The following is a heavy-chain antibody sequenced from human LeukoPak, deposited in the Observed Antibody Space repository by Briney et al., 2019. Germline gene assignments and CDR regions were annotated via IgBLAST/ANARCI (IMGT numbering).Heavy chain of an antibody. CDR1: GGSISSYY. Sequence: SETLSLTCTVSGGSISSYYWSWIRQPPGKGLQWIGHINYSGNTNYNPSLTGRVTVSVDTSKNQFSLKLSSVTAADTAVYYCARQEKNMLRGVMGCFDPWGQGTLVTVSS. V-gene: IGHV4-59*08. CDR2: INYSGNT. J-gene: IGHJ5*02. D-gene: IGHD3-10*01. CDR3: ARQEKNMLRGVMGCFDP.